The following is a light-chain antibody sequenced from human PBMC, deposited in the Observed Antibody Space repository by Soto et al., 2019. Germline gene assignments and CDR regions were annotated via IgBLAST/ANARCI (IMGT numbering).Light chain of an antibody. Sequence: QSALTQPASVSGSPGQSITISCTGTSSDVGGYNSISWYQQHPGKAPKLIIYDVSYRPSGVSNRFSGSKSGNTASLTISGLQAEDEADYYCSSYTSTSTVVFGGGTKVTVL. CDR2: DVS. CDR3: SSYTSTSTVV. V-gene: IGLV2-14*01. J-gene: IGLJ2*01. CDR1: SSDVGGYNS.